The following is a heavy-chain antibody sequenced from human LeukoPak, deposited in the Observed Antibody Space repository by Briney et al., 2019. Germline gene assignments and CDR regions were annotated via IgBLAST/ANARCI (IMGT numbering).Heavy chain of an antibody. J-gene: IGHJ1*01. CDR2: IYSGGST. Sequence: GGSLRLSCVASGFTVSSNYMSWVRQAPGKGLEWVSVIYSGGSTYYADSVKGRFTISRHISKNTLYLQMNSLRSEDTAVYYCARETRPYYYDSSGPKGYFQHWGQGTLVTVSS. CDR3: ARETRPYYYDSSGPKGYFQH. V-gene: IGHV3-53*04. D-gene: IGHD3-22*01. CDR1: GFTVSSNY.